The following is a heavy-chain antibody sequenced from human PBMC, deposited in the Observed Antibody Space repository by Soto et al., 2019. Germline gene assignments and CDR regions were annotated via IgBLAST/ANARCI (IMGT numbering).Heavy chain of an antibody. J-gene: IGHJ3*02. CDR2: IIPILGIA. V-gene: IGHV1-69*02. D-gene: IGHD2-2*01. CDR1: GGTFSSYT. Sequence: SVKVSCKASGGTFSSYTISWVRQAPGQGLEWMGRIIPILGIANYAQKFQGRVTITADKSTSTAYMELSSLRSEDTAVYYCARVRFPAENVAFDIGGKGKRVTVPS. CDR3: ARVRFPAENVAFDI.